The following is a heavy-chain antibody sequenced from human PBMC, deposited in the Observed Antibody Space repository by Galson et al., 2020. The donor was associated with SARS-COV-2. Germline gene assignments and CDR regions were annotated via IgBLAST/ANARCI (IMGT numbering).Heavy chain of an antibody. CDR3: AREEGYSYGTYYLDY. V-gene: IGHV3-33*01. J-gene: IGHJ4*02. CDR1: GFTFSSYG. D-gene: IGHD5-18*01. CDR2: IWYDGSNK. Sequence: TGGYLRLSCAASGFTFSSYGMHWVHQAPGKGLEWVAVIWYDGSNKYYADSVKGRFTISRDNSKNTLYLQMNSLRAEDTAVYYCAREEGYSYGTYYLDYWGQGTLVTVSS.